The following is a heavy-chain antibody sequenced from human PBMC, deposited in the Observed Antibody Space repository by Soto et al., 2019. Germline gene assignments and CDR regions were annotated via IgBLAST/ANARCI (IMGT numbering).Heavy chain of an antibody. CDR2: IYYSGST. CDR1: GSYVGAYN. Sequence: LSLTCTVGGSYVGAYNGSWLRQPPGKGLEWIGYIYYSGSTNYNPSLKSRVTISVDTSKNQFSLKLSSVTAADTAVYYCARNLDGYNPYIFDYWGHGTLVTVS. J-gene: IGHJ4*01. CDR3: ARNLDGYNPYIFDY. D-gene: IGHD5-12*01. V-gene: IGHV4-59*02.